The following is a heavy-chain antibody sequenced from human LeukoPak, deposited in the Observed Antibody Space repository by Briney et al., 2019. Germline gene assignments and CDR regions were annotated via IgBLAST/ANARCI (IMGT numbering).Heavy chain of an antibody. V-gene: IGHV3-21*06. CDR2: IFSRSESI. J-gene: IGHJ4*02. D-gene: IGHD3-22*01. CDR1: GFNFGAYT. CDR3: ARDFFHSSESRPFDY. Sequence: GGSLRLSCAASGFNFGAYTINWVRQAPGKGLEWVSCIFSRSESILYADSVKGRFSISRDNAKNLLYLQMDSLRVEDTAVYYCARDFFHSSESRPFDYWGQGTLVTVSS.